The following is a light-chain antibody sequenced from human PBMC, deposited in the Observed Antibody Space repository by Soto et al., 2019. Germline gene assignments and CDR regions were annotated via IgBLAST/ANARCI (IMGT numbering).Light chain of an antibody. CDR3: QQSYTTLYT. J-gene: IGKJ2*01. CDR1: QSISNY. Sequence: EIQMTQSPSSLSASVGDRVTITCRASQSISNYLNWYQQKPGKAPKLLIYAASSLHSGVPSRFSGSGSGTEFTITISSLLPEDFATYSCQQSYTTLYTFGQGTNLEI. V-gene: IGKV1-39*01. CDR2: AAS.